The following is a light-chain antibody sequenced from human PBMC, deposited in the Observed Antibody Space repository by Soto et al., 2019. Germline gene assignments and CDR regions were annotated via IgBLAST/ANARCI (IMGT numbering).Light chain of an antibody. CDR2: DAS. J-gene: IGKJ1*01. CDR1: QSISSW. V-gene: IGKV1-5*01. CDR3: QQYSTYPWT. Sequence: DIQMTQSPSTLSASVGARVTITCRASQSISSWLAWYQQKPGKAPKVMIFDASSLESGVPSRFSGSGSATEFTLTISSLQPDDVATYYCQQYSTYPWTLGQGTKVDIK.